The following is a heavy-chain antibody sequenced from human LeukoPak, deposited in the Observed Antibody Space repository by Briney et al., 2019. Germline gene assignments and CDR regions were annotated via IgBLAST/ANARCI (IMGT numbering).Heavy chain of an antibody. CDR1: RGSLRNYY. J-gene: IGHJ6*03. CDR3: ARRWNYGRNYYIDV. CDR2: INDSGTI. Sequence: SETLSLTPAVHRGSLRNYYWSWIRPSPGKGREWIGQINDSGTINYNPSLMSRVTISVDKSKNQFSLKLSSVTAADTAVYYCARRWNYGRNYYIDVWGKGATVSVSS. D-gene: IGHD1-7*01. V-gene: IGHV4-34*01.